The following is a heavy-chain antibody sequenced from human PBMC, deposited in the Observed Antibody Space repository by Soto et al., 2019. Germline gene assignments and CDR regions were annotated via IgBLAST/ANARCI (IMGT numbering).Heavy chain of an antibody. CDR2: INHSGST. V-gene: IGHV4-34*01. CDR1: CGSFSGYY. Sequence: QVQLQQWGAGLLKPSETLSLTCAVYCGSFSGYYWSGIRQPPGKGLEWIGEINHSGSTNYNPSLKSRVTMSVDTSKTQFTLKLSSVTAADTAVYYCARKSRFDCWGQGTLVTVSS. CDR3: ARKSRFDC. J-gene: IGHJ4*02.